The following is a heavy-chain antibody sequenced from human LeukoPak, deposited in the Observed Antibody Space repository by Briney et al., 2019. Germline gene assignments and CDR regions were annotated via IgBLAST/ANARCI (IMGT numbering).Heavy chain of an antibody. CDR3: ARDRAVGATMVVSDFDY. CDR1: GGTFSSYA. D-gene: IGHD1-26*01. Sequence: GASVKVSCKASGGTFSSYAFSWVRQAPGQGLEWMGRIIPILGIANNAQKFQGRVTITADKSTSTAYMELSSLRSEDTAVYYCARDRAVGATMVVSDFDYWGQGTLVTVSS. CDR2: IIPILGIA. J-gene: IGHJ4*02. V-gene: IGHV1-69*04.